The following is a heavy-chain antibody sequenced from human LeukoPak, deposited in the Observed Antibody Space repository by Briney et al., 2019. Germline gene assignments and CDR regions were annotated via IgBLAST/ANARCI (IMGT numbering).Heavy chain of an antibody. D-gene: IGHD3-16*01. CDR3: ARVNNSYSMGVWGFDY. V-gene: IGHV1-69*05. CDR1: GGTFSSYA. CDR2: IIPIFGTA. Sequence: ASVKVSCKASGGTFSSYAISWVRQAPGQGLEWMGGIIPIFGTANYAQKFQGRVTITTDESTSTAYMELSSLRSEDTAVYYCARVNNSYSMGVWGFDYWGQGTLVTVSS. J-gene: IGHJ4*02.